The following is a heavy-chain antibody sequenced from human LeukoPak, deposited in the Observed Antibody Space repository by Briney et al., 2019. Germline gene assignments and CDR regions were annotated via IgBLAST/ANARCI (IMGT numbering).Heavy chain of an antibody. CDR1: GVSFSGYY. CDR3: ARRPMVRGVIDY. CDR2: INHSGST. D-gene: IGHD3-10*01. Sequence: PSETLSLTCAVYGVSFSGYYWSWIRQPPGEGLEWIGEINHSGSTNYNPSLKSRVTISVDTSKNQFSLKLSSVTAADTAVYYCARRPMVRGVIDYWGQGTQVTVSS. J-gene: IGHJ4*02. V-gene: IGHV4-34*01.